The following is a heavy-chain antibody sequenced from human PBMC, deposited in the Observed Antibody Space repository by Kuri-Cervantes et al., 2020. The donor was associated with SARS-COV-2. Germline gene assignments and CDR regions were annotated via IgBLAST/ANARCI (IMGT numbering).Heavy chain of an antibody. V-gene: IGHV4-59*08. D-gene: IGHD3-10*01. CDR1: GGSISSYY. J-gene: IGHJ6*02. CDR3: ARHALSSSVRGGGEYYNYYGMDV. CDR2: IYYSGST. Sequence: SETLSLTCTVSGGSISSYYWSWIRQPPGKGLEWIGYIYYSGSTNYNPSLKSRVTISVDTSKNQFSLKLSSVTAADTAVYYCARHALSSSVRGGGEYYNYYGMDVWGQGTTVTVSS.